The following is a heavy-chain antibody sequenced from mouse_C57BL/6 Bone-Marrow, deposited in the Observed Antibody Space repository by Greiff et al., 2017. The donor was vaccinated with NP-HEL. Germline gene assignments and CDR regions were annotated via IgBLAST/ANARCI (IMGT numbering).Heavy chain of an antibody. CDR3: AKSIYYDYDEAY. CDR1: GFSLTSYG. CDR2: IWRGGST. J-gene: IGHJ3*01. D-gene: IGHD2-4*01. V-gene: IGHV2-5*01. Sequence: QVHVKQSGPGLVQPSQSLSITCTVSGFSLTSYGVHWVRQSPGKGLEWLGVIWRGGSTDYNAAFMSRLSITKDNSKSQVFFKMNSLQADDTAIYYCAKSIYYDYDEAYWGQGTLVTVSA.